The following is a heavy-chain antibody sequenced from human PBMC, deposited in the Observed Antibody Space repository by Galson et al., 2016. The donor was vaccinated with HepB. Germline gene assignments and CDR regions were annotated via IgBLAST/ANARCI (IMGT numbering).Heavy chain of an antibody. Sequence: CAISGDSVSSNSATWNWIRQSPSRGLEWLGRTYYRSNWHYDYAVSVKGRITINPGTSKNQFSLQLNSVTPKDTALYYCARGGYDSIPVWGLGTLVTVSS. V-gene: IGHV6-1*01. D-gene: IGHD3-9*01. CDR1: GDSVSSNSAT. J-gene: IGHJ4*02. CDR2: TYYRSNWHY. CDR3: ARGGYDSIPV.